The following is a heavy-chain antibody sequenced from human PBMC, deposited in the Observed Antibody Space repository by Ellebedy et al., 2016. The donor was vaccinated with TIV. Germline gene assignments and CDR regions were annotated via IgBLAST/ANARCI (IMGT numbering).Heavy chain of an antibody. CDR2: IYTSGST. J-gene: IGHJ4*02. CDR3: SRENAYGSGSYYPY. CDR1: GGSISSYY. V-gene: IGHV4-4*07. Sequence: SETLSLTXTVSGGSISSYYWSWVRQPAGKGLEWIGRIYTSGSTNYNPSLKSRVTMSVDTSKNQFSLKLSSVTAADTAVYYCSRENAYGSGSYYPYWGQGTLVTVSS. D-gene: IGHD3-10*01.